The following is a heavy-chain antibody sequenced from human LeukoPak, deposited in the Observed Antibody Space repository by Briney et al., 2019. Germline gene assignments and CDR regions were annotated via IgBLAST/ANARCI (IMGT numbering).Heavy chain of an antibody. D-gene: IGHD6-19*01. V-gene: IGHV4-39*07. CDR3: ARAHSMAGTNP. CDR1: GGSISSSNYY. CDR2: IYYSGST. Sequence: SETLSLTCTVSGGSISSSNYYWGWIRQPPGKGLEWIGSIYYSGSTYYNPSLKSRVTISVDTSKNQFSLKLSSVTAADTAVYYCARAHSMAGTNPWGQGTLVTVSS. J-gene: IGHJ5*02.